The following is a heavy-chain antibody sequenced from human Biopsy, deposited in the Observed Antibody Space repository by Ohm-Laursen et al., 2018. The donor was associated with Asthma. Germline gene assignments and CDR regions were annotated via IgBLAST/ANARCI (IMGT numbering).Heavy chain of an antibody. CDR2: ISVYNGNT. CDR3: ARAVDYSHYYGIDV. J-gene: IGHJ6*02. D-gene: IGHD3-10*01. CDR1: GYTFYSAD. V-gene: IGHV1-18*01. Sequence: SVKVSCKTSGYTFYSADITWVRQAPGQGLEWMGWISVYNGNTKVAQKLQDRVTMITDTSTSTAYMELRSLRSDDTAVYFCARAVDYSHYYGIDVWGQGTTVTVS.